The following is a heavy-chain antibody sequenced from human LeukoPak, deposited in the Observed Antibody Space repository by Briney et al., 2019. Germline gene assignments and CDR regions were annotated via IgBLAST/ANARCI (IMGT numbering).Heavy chain of an antibody. CDR2: IKQDGSEK. CDR1: GFTFSSYW. V-gene: IGHV3-7*01. Sequence: GGSLRLSCAASGFTFSSYWMSWVRQAPGKELEWVANIKQDGSEKYYVDSVKGRFTISRDNAKNSLYLQMNSLRADDTAVYYCARDGYYDSSAAFDIWGQGTMVAVSS. D-gene: IGHD3-22*01. CDR3: ARDGYYDSSAAFDI. J-gene: IGHJ3*02.